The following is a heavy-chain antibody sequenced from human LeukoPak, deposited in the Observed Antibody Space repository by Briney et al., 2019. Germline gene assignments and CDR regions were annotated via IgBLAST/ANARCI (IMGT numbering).Heavy chain of an antibody. CDR1: GGSISTYY. D-gene: IGHD3-16*02. V-gene: IGHV4-39*01. J-gene: IGHJ4*02. CDR2: IYYSGST. CDR3: ARLGNYDYVWGSYRSGYFDY. Sequence: KPSETLSLTCTVSGGSISTYYWGWIRQPPGKGLEWIGSIYYSGSTYYNPSLKSRVTISVDTSKNQFSLKLSSVTAADTAVYYCARLGNYDYVWGSYRSGYFDYWGQGTLVTVSS.